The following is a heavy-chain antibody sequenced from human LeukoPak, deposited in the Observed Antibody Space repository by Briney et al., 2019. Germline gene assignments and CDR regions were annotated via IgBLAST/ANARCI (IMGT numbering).Heavy chain of an antibody. D-gene: IGHD2/OR15-2a*01. Sequence: GETLRLSCAASGFTFSSYGMTWVRQAPGKGVEWVSGISGSGDNTWYADSVKGRFTISRDNSKNTLYLQMNSLRAGDTAVYYCAKVGTVYFPLDFWGQGTLVTVSS. J-gene: IGHJ4*02. V-gene: IGHV3-23*01. CDR2: ISGSGDNT. CDR3: AKVGTVYFPLDF. CDR1: GFTFSSYG.